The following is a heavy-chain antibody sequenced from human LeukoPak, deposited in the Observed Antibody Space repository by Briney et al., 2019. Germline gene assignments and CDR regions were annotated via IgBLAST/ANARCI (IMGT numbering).Heavy chain of an antibody. CDR2: INSDGDST. J-gene: IGHJ4*02. Sequence: GGSLRLSCSASGFTFSSYAMHWVRQAAGEGLEYVSAINSDGDSTYYADSVKGRFTISRDNSKNTLYLQMSSLRPEDLAVYYCVKTPYSSTWYVGDYWGQGTLVTVSS. D-gene: IGHD2/OR15-2a*01. CDR1: GFTFSSYA. V-gene: IGHV3-64D*06. CDR3: VKTPYSSTWYVGDY.